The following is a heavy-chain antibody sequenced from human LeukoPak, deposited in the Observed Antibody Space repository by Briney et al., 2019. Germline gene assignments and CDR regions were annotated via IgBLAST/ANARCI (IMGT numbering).Heavy chain of an antibody. D-gene: IGHD3-10*02. CDR1: GFIFSSYE. Sequence: QTGGSLRLSCAASGFIFSSYEMNWVRQAPGKGLEWVSYISSSGSTIYYADSVKGRFTISRDNAKNSLHLQMNSLRAEDTAVYYCAELGITMIGGVWGKGTTVTISS. CDR3: AELGITMIGGV. J-gene: IGHJ6*04. V-gene: IGHV3-48*03. CDR2: ISSSGSTI.